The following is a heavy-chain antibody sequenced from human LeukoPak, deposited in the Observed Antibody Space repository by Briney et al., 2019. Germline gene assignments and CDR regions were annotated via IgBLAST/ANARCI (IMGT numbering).Heavy chain of an antibody. V-gene: IGHV3-23*05. Sequence: GGSLRLSCVASGFTFSDYAMNWVRQAPGKGLEWVSTFKTKNHQVHYAESVRGRFTISTDNSRNTVFLQMNSLRADDTALYYCARSVPDYTRFDYWGQGALVTVSS. J-gene: IGHJ4*02. CDR1: GFTFSDYA. D-gene: IGHD4-11*01. CDR3: ARSVPDYTRFDY. CDR2: FKTKNHQV.